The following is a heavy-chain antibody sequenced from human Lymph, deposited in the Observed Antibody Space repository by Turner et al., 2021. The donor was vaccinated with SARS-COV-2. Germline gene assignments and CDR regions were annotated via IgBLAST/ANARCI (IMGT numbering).Heavy chain of an antibody. D-gene: IGHD3-16*01. CDR2: ISGSDART. J-gene: IGHJ4*01. CDR3: AKSPLGEDYFDY. V-gene: IGHV3-23*01. Sequence: EGRLWEAGGDLGQTGGSLRCCRAASGFTFSNYAMSWFLQAPGKGLDWVSDISGSDARTYYSDSVKVRFTISRYNSKNSLFLQMNSLGADDASIYYCAKSPLGEDYFDYWGHGTLVTVSS. CDR1: GFTFSNYA.